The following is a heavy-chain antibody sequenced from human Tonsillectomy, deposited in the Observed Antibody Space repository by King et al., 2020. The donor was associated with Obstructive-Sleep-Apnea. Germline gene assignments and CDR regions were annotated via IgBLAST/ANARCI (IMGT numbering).Heavy chain of an antibody. V-gene: IGHV4-31*03. CDR2: IYYSGST. CDR3: ARSGDSSGYYFDY. D-gene: IGHD3-22*01. J-gene: IGHJ4*02. CDR1: GGSISRGGYY. Sequence: QLQESGPGLVKPSQTLSLTCTVSGGSISRGGYYWSWIRQHPGKGLEWIGYIYYSGSTYYNPSLKSRVTISVDTSKNQFSLKLSSVTAADTAVYYCARSGDSSGYYFDYWGQGTLVTVSS.